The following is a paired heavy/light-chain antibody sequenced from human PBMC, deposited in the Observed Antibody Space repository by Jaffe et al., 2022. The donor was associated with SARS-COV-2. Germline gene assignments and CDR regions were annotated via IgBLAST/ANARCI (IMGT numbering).Light chain of an antibody. V-gene: IGKV1-39*01. J-gene: IGKJ1*01. Sequence: DIQMTQSPPSLSASVGDRVTITCRASQSISTFLNWYQQKPGKAPNLLIYAASDLESGVPSRFSGSGSGTDFSLTISSLQPEDFATYYCQQSYTTLWTFGQGTKVEIK. CDR1: QSISTF. CDR2: AAS. CDR3: QQSYTTLWT.
Heavy chain of an antibody. Sequence: QVQLVESGGGLVKPGGSLKLSCAASGFTFRDHYMSWIRQAPGKGLEWISYMSTNGGNIYYADSVKGRFTISRDNAENSLYLQLNSLRAEDTAVYYCARVFYGSVTSSDYYHYRLDVWGKGTSVTVSS. V-gene: IGHV3-11*01. J-gene: IGHJ6*04. D-gene: IGHD3-10*01. CDR3: ARVFYGSVTSSDYYHYRLDV. CDR1: GFTFRDHY. CDR2: MSTNGGNI.